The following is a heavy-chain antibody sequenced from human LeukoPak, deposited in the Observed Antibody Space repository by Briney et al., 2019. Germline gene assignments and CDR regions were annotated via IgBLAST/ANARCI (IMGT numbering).Heavy chain of an antibody. CDR3: ASSRPLQAFDI. J-gene: IGHJ3*02. CDR2: IYSGRST. Sequence: QSGGSLRLSCSASGFTVRSNYMSWVRQAPGKGLECVSVIYSGRSTYYADSVKGRLTISRDNSKDALYLQMNSLRAADTAVYYCASSRPLQAFDIWGQGTMVTVSS. D-gene: IGHD4-11*01. V-gene: IGHV3-66*01. CDR1: GFTVRSNY.